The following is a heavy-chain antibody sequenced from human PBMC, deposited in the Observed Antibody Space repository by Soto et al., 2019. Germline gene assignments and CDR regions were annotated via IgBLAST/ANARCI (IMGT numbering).Heavy chain of an antibody. Sequence: GASVKVSCKASGGTFSSYAISWVRQAPGQGLEWMGGIIPIFGTANYAQRFQGRVTITADESTSTAYMELSSLRSEDTAVYYCARESGGSYTYYYYGMDVWGQGTTVTVSS. V-gene: IGHV1-69*13. CDR3: ARESGGSYTYYYYGMDV. CDR1: GGTFSSYA. D-gene: IGHD3-16*01. J-gene: IGHJ6*02. CDR2: IIPIFGTA.